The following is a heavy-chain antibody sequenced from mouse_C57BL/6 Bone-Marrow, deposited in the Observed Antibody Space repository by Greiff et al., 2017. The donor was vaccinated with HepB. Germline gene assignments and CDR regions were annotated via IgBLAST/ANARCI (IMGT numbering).Heavy chain of an antibody. D-gene: IGHD1-1*01. Sequence: EVQVVESGGGLVQPKGSLKLSCAASGFTFNTYAMHWVRQAPGKGLEWVARIRSKSSNYATYYADSVKDRFTISRDDSQSMLYLQMNNLKTEDTAMYYCVRDGITTVRFAYWGQGTLVTVSA. CDR2: IRSKSSNYAT. CDR3: VRDGITTVRFAY. V-gene: IGHV10-3*01. CDR1: GFTFNTYA. J-gene: IGHJ3*01.